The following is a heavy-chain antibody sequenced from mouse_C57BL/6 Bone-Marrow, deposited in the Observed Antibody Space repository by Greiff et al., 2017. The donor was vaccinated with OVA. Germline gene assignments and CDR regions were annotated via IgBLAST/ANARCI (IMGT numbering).Heavy chain of an antibody. V-gene: IGHV5-4*01. CDR2: ISDGGSYT. CDR1: GFTFSSYA. CDR3: AGDDDYGGYYAMDY. Sequence: EVMLVESGGGLVKPGGSLKLSCAASGFTFSSYAMSWVRQTPEKRLEWVATISDGGSYTYYPDNVKGRFTIARDNAKNNLYLQMSQLKSEDTAMYYCAGDDDYGGYYAMDYWGQGTSVTVSS. D-gene: IGHD2-4*01. J-gene: IGHJ4*01.